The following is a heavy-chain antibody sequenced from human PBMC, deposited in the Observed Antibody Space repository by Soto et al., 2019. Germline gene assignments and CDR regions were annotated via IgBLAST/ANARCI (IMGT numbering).Heavy chain of an antibody. D-gene: IGHD6-13*01. J-gene: IGHJ4*02. CDR3: AKDFWDVEFGGIAAAGPFDY. V-gene: IGHV3-43*01. CDR1: GFTFDDYT. Sequence: GGSLRLSCAASGFTFDDYTMHWVRQAPGKGLEWVSLISWDGGSTYYADSVKGRFTISRDNSKNSLYLQMNSLRTEDTALYYCAKDFWDVEFGGIAAAGPFDYWGQGTLVTVSS. CDR2: ISWDGGST.